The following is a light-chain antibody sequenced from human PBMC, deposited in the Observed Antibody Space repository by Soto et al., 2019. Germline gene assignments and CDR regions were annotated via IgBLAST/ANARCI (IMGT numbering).Light chain of an antibody. CDR3: QQYHIHST. CDR2: KAS. CDR1: ESINIW. J-gene: IGKJ1*01. Sequence: DIQMTQSPSTLSASVGDRVTITCRASESINIWLAWFQQKPGKAPKLLISKASILESGVPSRFSGSGSGTEFTLTISSLQPDDFATYHCQQYHIHSTFGQGTKVEVK. V-gene: IGKV1-5*03.